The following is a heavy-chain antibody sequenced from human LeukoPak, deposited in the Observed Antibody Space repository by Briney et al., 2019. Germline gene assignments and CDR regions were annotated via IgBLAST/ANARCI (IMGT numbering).Heavy chain of an antibody. CDR3: ARDQYYYGMDV. Sequence: PGGSLRLSCAASGFSFNTYWMTWVRQAPGKGLEWVANIKQDGSQKYYVGSVRGRFTVSRDNAKNSLYLQMNSLRAEDTAVYYCARDQYYYGMDVWGQGTTVTVSS. J-gene: IGHJ6*02. CDR1: GFSFNTYW. V-gene: IGHV3-7*01. CDR2: IKQDGSQK.